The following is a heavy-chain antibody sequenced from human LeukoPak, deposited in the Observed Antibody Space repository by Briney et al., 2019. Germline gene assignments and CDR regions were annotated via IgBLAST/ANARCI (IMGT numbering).Heavy chain of an antibody. CDR3: AGTYYYDSSGYPFDY. D-gene: IGHD3-22*01. CDR2: INPNSGGT. CDR1: GYTFTGYY. J-gene: IGHJ4*02. V-gene: IGHV1-2*06. Sequence: GASVKVSCKASGYTFTGYYMHWVRQGPVQGLEWMGRINPNSGGTNYAQKFQGRVTMTRDTSISTAYMELSRLRSDDTAVYYCAGTYYYDSSGYPFDYWGQGTLVTVSS.